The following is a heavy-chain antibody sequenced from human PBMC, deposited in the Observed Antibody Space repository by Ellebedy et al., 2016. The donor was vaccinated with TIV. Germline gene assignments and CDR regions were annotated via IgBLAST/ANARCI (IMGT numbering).Heavy chain of an antibody. CDR2: ISYDGSNK. V-gene: IGHV3-30-3*01. CDR3: ATTQMGNGYNEIYFGH. J-gene: IGHJ4*02. Sequence: GGSLRLSCAASGFTFTNYWMSWVRQAPGKGLEWVAVISYDGSNKYYADSVKGRFTISRDNSKNTLYLQMDSLRAEDTAMYYCATTQMGNGYNEIYFGHWGQGTLVTVSS. D-gene: IGHD5-24*01. CDR1: GFTFTNYW.